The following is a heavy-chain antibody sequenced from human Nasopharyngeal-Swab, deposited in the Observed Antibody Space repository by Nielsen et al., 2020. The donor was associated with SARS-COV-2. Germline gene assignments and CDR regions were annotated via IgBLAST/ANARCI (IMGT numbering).Heavy chain of an antibody. D-gene: IGHD3-22*01. CDR2: INPNSGGT. Sequence: ASVKVSCKASGYTFTGYYMHWVRPAPGQGLEWMGWINPNSGGTNYAQKFQGWVTMTRDTSISTAYMELSRLRSDDTAVYHCARVRYYYDSHGAFDIWGQGTMVTVSS. V-gene: IGHV1-2*04. J-gene: IGHJ3*02. CDR1: GYTFTGYY. CDR3: ARVRYYYDSHGAFDI.